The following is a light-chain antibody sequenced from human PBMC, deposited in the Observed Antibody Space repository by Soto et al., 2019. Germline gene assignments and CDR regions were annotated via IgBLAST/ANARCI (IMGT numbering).Light chain of an antibody. CDR1: QSVSSN. CDR2: GAS. V-gene: IGKV3-15*01. Sequence: EVVMTQSPDTLSVSPGERATLSCRASQSVSSNLAWYQQKLGQAPRLLIYGASTRATGISARISGSGSGTEFTLTISSLQSEDFAIYYCQQHNNWPRTFGQGTKVDIK. J-gene: IGKJ1*01. CDR3: QQHNNWPRT.